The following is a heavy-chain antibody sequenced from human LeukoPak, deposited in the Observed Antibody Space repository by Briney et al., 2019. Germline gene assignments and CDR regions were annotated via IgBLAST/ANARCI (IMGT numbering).Heavy chain of an antibody. D-gene: IGHD6-13*01. V-gene: IGHV3-21*01. CDR2: ISSSSSYI. CDR3: ARVLKAAGMNFDY. Sequence: GGSLRLSCAASGFTFSSYSMNWARQAPGKGLEWVSSISSSSSYIYYADSVKGRFTISRDNAKNSLYLQMNSLRAEDTAVYYCARVLKAAGMNFDYWGQGTLVTVSS. CDR1: GFTFSSYS. J-gene: IGHJ4*02.